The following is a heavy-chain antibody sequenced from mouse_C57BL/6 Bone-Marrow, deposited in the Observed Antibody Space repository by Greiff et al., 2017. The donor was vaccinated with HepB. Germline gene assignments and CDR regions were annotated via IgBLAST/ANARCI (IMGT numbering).Heavy chain of an antibody. CDR3: ARPVGSPFAY. V-gene: IGHV5-6*02. D-gene: IGHD1-1*01. J-gene: IGHJ3*01. CDR1: GFTFSSYG. Sequence: DVKLQESGGDLVKPGGSLKLSCAASGFTFSSYGMSWVRQTPDKRLEWVATISSGGSYTYYPDSVKGRFTISRDNAKNTLYLQMSSLKSEDTAMYYCARPVGSPFAYWGQGTLVTVSA. CDR2: ISSGGSYT.